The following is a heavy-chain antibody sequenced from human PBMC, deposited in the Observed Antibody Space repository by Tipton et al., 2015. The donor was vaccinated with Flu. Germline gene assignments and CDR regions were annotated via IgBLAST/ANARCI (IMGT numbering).Heavy chain of an antibody. V-gene: IGHV4-39*07. J-gene: IGHJ6*02. CDR2: IYYSGST. D-gene: IGHD3-22*01. CDR3: ARDGYYDSSGYPYYYYYGMDV. CDR1: GGSISSSSYY. Sequence: TLSLTCTVSGGSISSSSYYWGWIRQPPGKGLEWIGSIYYSGSTYYNPSLKSRVTISVDTFKNQFSLKLSSVTAADTAVYYCARDGYYDSSGYPYYYYYGMDVWGQGTTVTVSS.